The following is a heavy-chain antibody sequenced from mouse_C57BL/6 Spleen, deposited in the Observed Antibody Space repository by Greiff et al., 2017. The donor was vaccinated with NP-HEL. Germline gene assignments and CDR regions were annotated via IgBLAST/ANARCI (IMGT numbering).Heavy chain of an antibody. CDR1: GFTFSSYA. CDR3: AKIYYDYEYYFDY. CDR2: ISDGGSYT. J-gene: IGHJ2*01. Sequence: EVQGVESGGGLVKPGGSLKLSCAASGFTFSSYAMSWVRQTPEKRLEWVATISDGGSYTYYPDNVKGRFTISRDNAKNNLYLQMSHLKSEDTAMYYCAKIYYDYEYYFDYWGQGTTLTVSS. V-gene: IGHV5-4*01. D-gene: IGHD2-4*01.